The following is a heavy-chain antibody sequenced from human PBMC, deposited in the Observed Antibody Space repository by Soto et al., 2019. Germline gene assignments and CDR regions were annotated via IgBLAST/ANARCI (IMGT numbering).Heavy chain of an antibody. CDR3: ARDKITGLFDY. CDR1: GGSISSGGYY. V-gene: IGHV4-31*03. CDR2: IYYSGST. D-gene: IGHD2-8*02. J-gene: IGHJ4*02. Sequence: SETLSLTCTVSGGSISSGGYYWSWIRQHPGKGLEWIGYIYYSGSTYYNPSLKSRVTISVDTSKNQFSMKLTSVTAADTAVYYCARDKITGLFDYWGQGTLVTVSS.